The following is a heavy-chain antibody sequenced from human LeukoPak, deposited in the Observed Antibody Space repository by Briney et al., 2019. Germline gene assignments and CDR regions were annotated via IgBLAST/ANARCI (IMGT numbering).Heavy chain of an antibody. D-gene: IGHD1-26*01. V-gene: IGHV1-46*01. J-gene: IGHJ4*02. CDR1: AYTFTSYD. CDR3: ARVVGGTWLVDY. CDR2: INPTGGST. Sequence: ASVKISCKASAYTFTSYDMHWVRQAPGQGLDWMGMINPTGGSTTYAQKFQGRVTMTRDTSTSTVYMELSSLSSEDTAVYYCARVVGGTWLVDYWGQGTLVTVSS.